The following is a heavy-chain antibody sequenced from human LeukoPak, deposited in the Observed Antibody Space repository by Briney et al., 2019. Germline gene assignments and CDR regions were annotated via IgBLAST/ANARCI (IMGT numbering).Heavy chain of an antibody. V-gene: IGHV4-59*01. D-gene: IGHD2-15*01. CDR1: GGSISSYY. CDR2: IYHTMST. J-gene: IGHJ6*02. Sequence: SETLSLTCIVSGGSISSYYWSWIRQPPGKGLEWIGYIYHTMSTTYNPSLKSRVTISVDTSKNQFSLRLSSVTAADTAVYYCAGVPLGYCSGGSCYCYDMDVWGQGTTVTVSS. CDR3: AGVPLGYCSGGSCYCYDMDV.